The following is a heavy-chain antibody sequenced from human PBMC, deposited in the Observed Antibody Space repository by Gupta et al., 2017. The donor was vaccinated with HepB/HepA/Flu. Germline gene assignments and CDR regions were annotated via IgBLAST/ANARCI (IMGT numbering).Heavy chain of an antibody. CDR2: INPSGGST. CDR3: ARDPRVIVGAQTRYYYYMDV. V-gene: IGHV1-46*01. D-gene: IGHD1-26*01. Sequence: QVQLVQSGAEVKKPGASVQDSCQASGYTFTSYYMHWVRQATEQGLEWMGIINPSGGSTSYAQKFQGRVTMTMDTSTSTVYMELSSLRSEDTAVYYCARDPRVIVGAQTRYYYYMDVWGKGTTVTVSS. J-gene: IGHJ6*03. CDR1: GYTFTSYY.